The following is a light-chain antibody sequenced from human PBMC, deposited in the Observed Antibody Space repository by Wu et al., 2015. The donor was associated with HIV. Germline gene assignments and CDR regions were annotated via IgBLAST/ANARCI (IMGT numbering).Light chain of an antibody. CDR3: QQYNNWPPVT. V-gene: IGKV3-15*01. CDR2: GAS. Sequence: EIVMTQSPATLSVSPGERATLSCRASQSVSDNLAWYQQKPGQAPRVLMYGASTRASDIPARFSGSGSGTEFTLTISSLQSEDFAVYYCQQYNNWPPVTFGQGTRLEIK. CDR1: QSVSDN. J-gene: IGKJ5*01.